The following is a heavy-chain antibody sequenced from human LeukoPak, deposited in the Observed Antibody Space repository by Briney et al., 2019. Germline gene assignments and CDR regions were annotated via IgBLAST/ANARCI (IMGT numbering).Heavy chain of an antibody. D-gene: IGHD3-10*01. Sequence: PGGSLRLSCTASGFTFGDYAMTWVRQAPGKGLEWVGFIRTKAYGGPTEYAASVKGRFTISRDDSNSIAYLQMNGLKTEDTAVYYCSRERFGVIDRAHMDVWGQGTTVTVSS. V-gene: IGHV3-49*04. J-gene: IGHJ6*02. CDR1: GFTFGDYA. CDR2: IRTKAYGGPT. CDR3: SRERFGVIDRAHMDV.